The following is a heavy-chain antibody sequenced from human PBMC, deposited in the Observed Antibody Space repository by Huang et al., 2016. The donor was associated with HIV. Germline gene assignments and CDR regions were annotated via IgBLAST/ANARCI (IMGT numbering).Heavy chain of an antibody. Sequence: QLQLQESGPGLVKPSETLSLTCTVSGGPISNSGHSWGWSRQPPGKGLEGIGRIDYSGARHHNPALKSRGTMSVDASKSQISLNLISVTAADTALYYCVGYCTGGTCFEAFDIWGQGTRVTVSS. CDR2: IDYSGAR. CDR1: GGPISNSGHS. CDR3: VGYCTGGTCFEAFDI. D-gene: IGHD2-8*02. V-gene: IGHV4-39*01. J-gene: IGHJ3*02.